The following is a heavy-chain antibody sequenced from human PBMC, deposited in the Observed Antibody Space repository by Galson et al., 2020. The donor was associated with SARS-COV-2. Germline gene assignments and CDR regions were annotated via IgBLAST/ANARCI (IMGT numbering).Heavy chain of an antibody. CDR1: GYTFTRFG. Sequence: ASVKVSCKGSGYTFTRFGITWVRQAPGQGLEWMGWISAYNGNTDYAQKLQGRVTMTTDTSTSTSDMELRSLNSDDTAVYYCARDRPVYGISAGIYGLDVWSQGTTGIGSS. J-gene: IGHJ6*02. CDR2: ISAYNGNT. D-gene: IGHD3-9*01. V-gene: IGHV1-18*01. CDR3: ARDRPVYGISAGIYGLDV.